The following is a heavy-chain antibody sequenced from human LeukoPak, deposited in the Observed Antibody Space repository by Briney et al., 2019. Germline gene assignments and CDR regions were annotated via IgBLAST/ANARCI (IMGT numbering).Heavy chain of an antibody. Sequence: ASVKVSCKTTGYSFTDYYMHWVRQAPGQGLEWMGWINPNSGGTSSAQTLQGGVTMTRDTSITTVYMEVSWLTSDDTDIYLCARADRLDGGPYLIGPWGQGTLVTVSS. CDR2: INPNSGGT. CDR3: ARADRLDGGPYLIGP. V-gene: IGHV1-2*02. J-gene: IGHJ5*02. CDR1: GYSFTDYY. D-gene: IGHD2-21*01.